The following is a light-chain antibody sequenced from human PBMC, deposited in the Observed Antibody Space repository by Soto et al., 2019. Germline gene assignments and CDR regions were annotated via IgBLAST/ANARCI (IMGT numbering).Light chain of an antibody. Sequence: SYELTQPPSVSVSPGQTASITCSGDKLGDKYACWYQQKPGQSPVLVIYQDMKRPSGIPERFSGSNSGNTATLIISGTQAMDEADYYCQAWDSSTALDVFGTGTKLTVL. V-gene: IGLV3-1*01. CDR2: QDM. CDR1: KLGDKY. J-gene: IGLJ1*01. CDR3: QAWDSSTALDV.